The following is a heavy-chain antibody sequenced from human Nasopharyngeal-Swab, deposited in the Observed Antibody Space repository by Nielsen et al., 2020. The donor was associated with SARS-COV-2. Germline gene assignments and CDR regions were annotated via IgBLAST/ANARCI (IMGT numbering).Heavy chain of an antibody. Sequence: WILQPPGKGLEWVSSISSSSSYIYYADSVKGRFTISRDNAKNSLYLQMNSLRAEDTAVYYCARGVGSSGYYYGYWGQGTLVTVSS. V-gene: IGHV3-21*01. CDR2: ISSSSSYI. CDR3: ARGVGSSGYYYGY. D-gene: IGHD3-22*01. J-gene: IGHJ4*02.